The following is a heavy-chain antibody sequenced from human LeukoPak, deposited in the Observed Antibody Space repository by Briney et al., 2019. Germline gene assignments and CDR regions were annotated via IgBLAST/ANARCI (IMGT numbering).Heavy chain of an antibody. V-gene: IGHV4-59*01. J-gene: IGHJ4*02. D-gene: IGHD2-2*01. CDR3: ARYDCSSTSCSGGLDY. CDR1: GGSIISYY. Sequence: SETLSLTCTVPGGSIISYYWSRIRQPPGKGLEWIGYIYYSGSNNYDTTLKSRVTISVDTSKNQFSLKLSSVTAADTAVYYGARYDCSSTSCSGGLDYWGQGTLVTVSS. CDR2: IYYSGSN.